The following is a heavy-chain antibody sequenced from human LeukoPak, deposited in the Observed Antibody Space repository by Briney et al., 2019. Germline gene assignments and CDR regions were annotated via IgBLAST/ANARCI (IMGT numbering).Heavy chain of an antibody. V-gene: IGHV3-48*03. Sequence: PGGSLRLSCAASGFIFSSYEMNWVRQTPGKGLEWVSYIGIGGSPIYYADSVKGRFTISRDNAKNSLYLQINSLRADDTAVYYCARTYSYSSRWDWGQGALVTVSS. CDR1: GFIFSSYE. CDR2: IGIGGSPI. CDR3: ARTYSYSSRWD. J-gene: IGHJ4*02. D-gene: IGHD6-13*01.